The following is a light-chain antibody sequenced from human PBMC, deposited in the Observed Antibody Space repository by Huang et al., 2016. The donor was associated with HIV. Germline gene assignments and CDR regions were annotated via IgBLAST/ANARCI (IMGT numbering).Light chain of an antibody. J-gene: IGKJ2*01. CDR3: MQGTHWPPYT. CDR2: NVC. CDR1: QTLEYSNGNTY. V-gene: IGKV2-30*01. Sequence: DVVLNQSPLSLPVTLGQSASISCRSSQTLEYSNGNTYLSWFHQRPGQSPRRLIYNVCKRDSGVPDRFSGSGSGTDFTLKISRVEAEDVGIYYCMQGTHWPPYTFGQWTKLEI.